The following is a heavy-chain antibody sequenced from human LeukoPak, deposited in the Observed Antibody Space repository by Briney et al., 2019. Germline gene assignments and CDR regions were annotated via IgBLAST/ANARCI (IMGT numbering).Heavy chain of an antibody. D-gene: IGHD2-15*01. V-gene: IGHV4-30-4*08. CDR3: ARYPDIVVVVAATGAFDI. CDR2: IYYSGST. J-gene: IGHJ3*02. Sequence: PSQTLSLTCTVSGGSISSGDYYWSWIRQPPGKGLEWIGYIYYSGSTYYNPSLKSRATISVDTSKNQFSLKLSSVTAADTAVYYCARYPDIVVVVAATGAFDIWGQGTMVTVSS. CDR1: GGSISSGDYY.